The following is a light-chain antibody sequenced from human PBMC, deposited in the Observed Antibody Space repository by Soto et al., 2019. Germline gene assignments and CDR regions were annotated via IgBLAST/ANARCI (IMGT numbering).Light chain of an antibody. CDR1: SSDVGGYNF. J-gene: IGLJ1*01. CDR3: CSYAGSYTYV. V-gene: IGLV2-11*01. Sequence: QSALTQPRSVFGSPGQSVTISCTGTSSDVGGYNFVSWYQHHPGKAPKLMIYNVIQRPSGVPDRFSASKSGNTASLTISGLQAEDEADYCCCSYAGSYTYVFGTGTKVTVL. CDR2: NVI.